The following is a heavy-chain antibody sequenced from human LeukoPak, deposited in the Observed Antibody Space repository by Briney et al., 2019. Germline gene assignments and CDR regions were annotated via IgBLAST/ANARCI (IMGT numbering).Heavy chain of an antibody. V-gene: IGHV3-21*01. CDR1: GFTVTSYT. CDR3: ARDSSPDS. CDR2: MSSSGLYI. Sequence: GGSLRLSCAASGFTVTSYTMNWVRQAQGTGLEWVSSMSSSGLYIYYADSVKGRFTISRDNAKNSLYLQMNNLRAEDTAVYYCARDSSPDSWGQGTLVTVSS. D-gene: IGHD6-13*01. J-gene: IGHJ4*02.